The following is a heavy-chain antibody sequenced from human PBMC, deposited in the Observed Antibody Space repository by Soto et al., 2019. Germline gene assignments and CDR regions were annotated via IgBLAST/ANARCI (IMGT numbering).Heavy chain of an antibody. CDR1: GFTFSDYY. J-gene: IGHJ3*02. D-gene: IGHD3-3*01. Sequence: GGSLRLSCAASGFTFSDYYMSWIRQAPGKGLEWVSAISDNGGSTYYADSVKGRFTISRDNSKNTLYLQMNSLRAEDTALYYCAKGAYYDFWSGYTAFDIWGQGTMVTVSS. CDR3: AKGAYYDFWSGYTAFDI. V-gene: IGHV3-23*01. CDR2: ISDNGGST.